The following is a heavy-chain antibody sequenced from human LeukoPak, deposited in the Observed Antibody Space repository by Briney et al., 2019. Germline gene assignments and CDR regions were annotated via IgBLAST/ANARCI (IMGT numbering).Heavy chain of an antibody. CDR1: GGTFSSYA. Sequence: GASVKVSCKASGGTFSSYAISWVRQAPGQGLEWMGGIIPIFGTANYAQKFQGRVTITADESTSTAYMELSSLRSEDTAVYYCARGYCSGGSCYLPRGYFDYWGQGTLVTVSS. CDR2: IIPIFGTA. J-gene: IGHJ4*02. CDR3: ARGYCSGGSCYLPRGYFDY. D-gene: IGHD2-15*01. V-gene: IGHV1-69*13.